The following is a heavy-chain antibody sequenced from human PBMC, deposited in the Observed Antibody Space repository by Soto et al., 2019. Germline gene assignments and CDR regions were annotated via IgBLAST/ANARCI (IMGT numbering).Heavy chain of an antibody. Sequence: SETLSLTCTVSGGSISSGGYYWSWIRQHPGKGLEWIGYIYYSGSTYYNPSLKSRVTISVDTSKNQFSLKLSSVTAADTAVYYCARTCGKEAGFAYFYYWGQGTLVTVSS. D-gene: IGHD6-19*01. J-gene: IGHJ4*02. V-gene: IGHV4-31*02. CDR1: GGSISSGGYY. CDR3: ARTCGKEAGFAYFYY. CDR2: IYYSGST.